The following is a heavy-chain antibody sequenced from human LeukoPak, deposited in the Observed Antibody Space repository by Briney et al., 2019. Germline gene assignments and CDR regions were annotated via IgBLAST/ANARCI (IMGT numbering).Heavy chain of an antibody. CDR2: ISGSGGST. J-gene: IGHJ6*04. CDR1: GFNFRTYA. Sequence: QPGGSLRLSCEASGFNFRTYAMNWVRQTPGKGLEWVSAISGSGGSTYYADSVKGRFTISRDNSKNTLYLQMNSLRAEDTAVYYCAKVGYDFWSGLDVWGKGTTVTVSS. V-gene: IGHV3-23*01. D-gene: IGHD3-3*01. CDR3: AKVGYDFWSGLDV.